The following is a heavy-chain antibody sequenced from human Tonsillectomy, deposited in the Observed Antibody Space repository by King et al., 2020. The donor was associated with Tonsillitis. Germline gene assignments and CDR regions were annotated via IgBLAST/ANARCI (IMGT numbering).Heavy chain of an antibody. Sequence: QLVQSGGGVVQPGGSLRLSCAASAFTFSNYGMHWVRQAPGKGLEWVAFIRYDGFNKDYADSVKGRFTNSRDNCKNTLYLQMNSLRAEDTAVYYCAKYFSGARFGALGYFDYWGKGTLVTVSS. D-gene: IGHD3-10*01. V-gene: IGHV3-30*02. CDR3: AKYFSGARFGALGYFDY. J-gene: IGHJ4*02. CDR2: IRYDGFNK. CDR1: AFTFSNYG.